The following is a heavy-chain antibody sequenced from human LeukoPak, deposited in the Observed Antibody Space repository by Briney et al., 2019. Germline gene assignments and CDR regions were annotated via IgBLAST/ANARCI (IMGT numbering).Heavy chain of an antibody. Sequence: SETLSLTCTVSGGSISSYYWSWIRQPAGKGLEWIGRIYTSGSTNYNPSLKSRVTMSVDTSKNQFSLKLSSVTAADTAVYYCARGDSSGYYGLLYYFDYWGQGTLVTVSS. J-gene: IGHJ4*02. CDR3: ARGDSSGYYGLLYYFDY. CDR2: IYTSGST. D-gene: IGHD3-22*01. CDR1: GGSISSYY. V-gene: IGHV4-4*07.